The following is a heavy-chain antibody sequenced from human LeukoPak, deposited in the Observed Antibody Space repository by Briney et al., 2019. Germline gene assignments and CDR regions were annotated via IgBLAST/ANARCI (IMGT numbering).Heavy chain of an antibody. CDR1: GFIFENYW. Sequence: GGSLRLSCAASGFIFENYWMNWVRQAPGKGLEWVANIEQDGSEKYYVDSVKGRFTISRDNARNSLYLQMNSLRAEDTAVYYCARWPYSSSYYFDYWGQGTLVTVSS. CDR3: ARWPYSSSYYFDY. V-gene: IGHV3-7*01. J-gene: IGHJ4*02. D-gene: IGHD6-6*01. CDR2: IEQDGSEK.